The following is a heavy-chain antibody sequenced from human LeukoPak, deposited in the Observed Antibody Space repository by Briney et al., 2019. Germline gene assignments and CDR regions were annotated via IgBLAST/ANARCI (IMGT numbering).Heavy chain of an antibody. D-gene: IGHD6-13*01. J-gene: IGHJ6*03. CDR3: AKDNHNIAAAEGYYYYYYMDV. CDR2: IWYDGSNK. V-gene: IGHV3-33*06. Sequence: GGSLRLSCAASGFTFSSHGMHWVRQAPGKGLEWVAVIWYDGSNKYYADSVKGRFAISRDNSKNMLYLQMNSLRAEDTAVYYCAKDNHNIAAAEGYYYYYYMDVWGKGTTVTVSS. CDR1: GFTFSSHG.